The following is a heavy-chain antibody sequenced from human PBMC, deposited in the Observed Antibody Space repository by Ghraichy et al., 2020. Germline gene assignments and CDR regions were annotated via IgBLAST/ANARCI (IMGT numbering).Heavy chain of an antibody. D-gene: IGHD1-26*01. V-gene: IGHV6-1*01. CDR2: TFYRSKWYT. J-gene: IGHJ4*02. CDR1: GDSVSNDSAA. CDR3: ARALGGSYYFDS. Sequence: SQTLSLTCAISGDSVSNDSAAWNWIRQSPSRGLEWLGRTFYRSKWYTYYAVSLRGRITINADASKNQFSLQLNSVTPEDTAVYFCARALGGSYYFDSWGQGTLATVSS.